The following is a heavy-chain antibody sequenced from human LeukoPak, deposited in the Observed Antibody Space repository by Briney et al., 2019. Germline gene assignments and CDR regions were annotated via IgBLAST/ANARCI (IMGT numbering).Heavy chain of an antibody. CDR1: GYTFTSYG. D-gene: IGHD3-22*01. J-gene: IGHJ4*02. CDR3: ARDSHYYDRSGYPDY. Sequence: ASVKVSCKASGYTFTSYGISWVRQAPGQGLEWMGWISAYNGNANYAQKFQGRVTMTTDTSAGTAYMELRSLRSDDTAVYYCARDSHYYDRSGYPDYWGQGSLVTVSS. CDR2: ISAYNGNA. V-gene: IGHV1-18*01.